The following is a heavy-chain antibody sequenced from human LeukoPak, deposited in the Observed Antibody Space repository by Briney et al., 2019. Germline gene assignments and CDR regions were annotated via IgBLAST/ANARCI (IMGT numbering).Heavy chain of an antibody. J-gene: IGHJ6*03. CDR3: AREVTIFGVVTYYYYYYMDV. D-gene: IGHD3-3*01. Sequence: ETLALNCTGFGGSLRRYYLSWIREPAGKGLGWDGRIYTRGSTNYNPSLKSRVTMSVDTSKNQFSLKLSSVTAADTAVYYCAREVTIFGVVTYYYYYYMDVWGKGTTVTVSS. V-gene: IGHV4-4*07. CDR2: IYTRGST. CDR1: GGSLRRYY.